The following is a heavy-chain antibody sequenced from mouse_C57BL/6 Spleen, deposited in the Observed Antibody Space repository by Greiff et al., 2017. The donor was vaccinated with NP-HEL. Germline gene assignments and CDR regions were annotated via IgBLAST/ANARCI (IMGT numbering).Heavy chain of an antibody. CDR2: ISYDGSN. D-gene: IGHD2-5*01. CDR1: GYSITSGYY. V-gene: IGHV3-6*01. J-gene: IGHJ1*03. Sequence: DVQLQESGPGLVKPSQSLSLTCSVTGYSITSGYYWNWIRQFPGNKLEWMGYISYDGSNNYNPSLKNRISITRDTSKNQFFLKLNSVTTEDTATYYCARGDYSNYEWYFDVWGTGTTVTVSS. CDR3: ARGDYSNYEWYFDV.